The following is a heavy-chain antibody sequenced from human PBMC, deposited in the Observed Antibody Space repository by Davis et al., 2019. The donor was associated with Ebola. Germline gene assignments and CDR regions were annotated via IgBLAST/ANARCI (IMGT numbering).Heavy chain of an antibody. CDR1: GFTFSSYG. D-gene: IGHD6-13*01. Sequence: GESLKISCAASGFTFSSYGMHWVRQAPGKGLEWVAVIWYDGSNKYYADSVKGRFTISRDNSKNTLYLQMNSLRAEDTAVYYCARPQMGRYSSSWYSAFDIWGQGTMVTVSS. V-gene: IGHV3-33*08. CDR2: IWYDGSNK. CDR3: ARPQMGRYSSSWYSAFDI. J-gene: IGHJ3*02.